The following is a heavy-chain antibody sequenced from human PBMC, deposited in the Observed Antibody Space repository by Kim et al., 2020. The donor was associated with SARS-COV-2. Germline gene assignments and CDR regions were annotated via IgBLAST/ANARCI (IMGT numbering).Heavy chain of an antibody. CDR3: AKAIAEYYDFWSGPKNPLDY. D-gene: IGHD3-3*01. V-gene: IGHV3-23*01. J-gene: IGHJ4*02. Sequence: RFTNSRDNSKNTLYLQMNSLRAEDTAVYYCAKAIAEYYDFWSGPKNPLDYWGQGTLVTVSS.